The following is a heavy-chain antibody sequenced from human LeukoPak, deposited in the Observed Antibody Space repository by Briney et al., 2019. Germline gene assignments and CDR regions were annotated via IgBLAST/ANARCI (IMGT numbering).Heavy chain of an antibody. CDR3: SRALEV. V-gene: IGHV3-7*01. CDR2: INQDGSEK. J-gene: IGHJ6*04. CDR1: GFMFGTYW. Sequence: GGSLRLSCEVSGFMFGTYWMDWVRQAPGRGLEWVANINQDGSEKYFLDSVKGRFTISRDNAKNSPYLQMYSLRVEDTAVYYCSRALEVWGKGTTVTVSS.